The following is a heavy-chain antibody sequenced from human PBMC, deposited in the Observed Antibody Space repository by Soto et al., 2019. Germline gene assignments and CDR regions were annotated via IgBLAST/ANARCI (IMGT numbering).Heavy chain of an antibody. CDR1: GYSFTSYW. V-gene: IGHV5-10-1*01. CDR3: ARRGADYYDSSGYYYYYYGMDV. D-gene: IGHD3-22*01. CDR2: IDPSDSYT. J-gene: IGHJ6*02. Sequence: GESLKISCKGSGYSFTSYWISWVRQMPGKGLEWMGRIDPSDSYTNYSPSFQGHVTISAAKSISTAYLQWSSLKASDTAMYYCARRGADYYDSSGYYYYYYGMDVWGQGTTVTVSS.